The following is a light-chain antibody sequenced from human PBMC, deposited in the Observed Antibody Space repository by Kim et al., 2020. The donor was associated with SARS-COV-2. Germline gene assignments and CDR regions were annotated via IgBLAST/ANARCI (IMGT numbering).Light chain of an antibody. CDR2: GTS. CDR1: QSGSPTR. V-gene: IGKV3-20*01. CDR3: QQYDRPPFT. J-gene: IGKJ2*01. Sequence: SPGERATPPCRARQSGSPTRLAWFPQKPGQAPRLLIYGTSSRATGIPDRFSASESGTDFTLTISRLEPEDFAVYFCQQYDRPPFTFGQGTKLEI.